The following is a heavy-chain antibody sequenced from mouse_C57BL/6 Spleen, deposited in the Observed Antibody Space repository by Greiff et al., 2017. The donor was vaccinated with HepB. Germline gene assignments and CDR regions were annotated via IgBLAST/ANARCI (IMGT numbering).Heavy chain of an antibody. CDR2: LGPGSGST. Sequence: VKLQESGAELVKPGASVKISCKASGYTFTDYYINWVKQRPGQGLEWIGKLGPGSGSTYYNEKFKGKATLTADKSSSTAYMQLSSLTSEDSAVYVCARSGEYGSSLDYWGQGTLVTVSA. CDR3: ARSGEYGSSLDY. V-gene: IGHV1-77*01. D-gene: IGHD1-1*01. J-gene: IGHJ3*01. CDR1: GYTFTDYY.